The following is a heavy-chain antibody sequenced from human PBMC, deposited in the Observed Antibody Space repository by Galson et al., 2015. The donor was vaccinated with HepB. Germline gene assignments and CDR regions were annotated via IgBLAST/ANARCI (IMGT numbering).Heavy chain of an antibody. CDR1: SSTFTSYG. V-gene: IGHV1-18*01. D-gene: IGHD6-13*01. J-gene: IGHJ4*02. CDR3: ARRSSSWYGWEDYFDY. CDR2: ISVYTGNA. Sequence: SVKVSCKASSSTFTSYGITWVRQAPGQGLEWMGWISVYTGNANYAQKLQGRITMTTDTSTSTAYMDLWSLRSDDTAVYYCARRSSSWYGWEDYFDYWGQGTLVTVSS.